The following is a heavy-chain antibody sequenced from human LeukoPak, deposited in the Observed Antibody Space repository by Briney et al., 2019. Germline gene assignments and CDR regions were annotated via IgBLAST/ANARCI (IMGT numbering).Heavy chain of an antibody. J-gene: IGHJ4*02. V-gene: IGHV3-30*04. CDR3: ARGYCSGGSCWSDY. Sequence: PGGSLRLSCAASGFRFSAHTMHWVRQAPGKGLEWVALISFDGRNKHYTDSVEGRFTISRDNSKNTVYLQMDSLRVDDTAVYYCARGYCSGGSCWSDYWGQGTLVTVSS. D-gene: IGHD2-15*01. CDR1: GFRFSAHT. CDR2: ISFDGRNK.